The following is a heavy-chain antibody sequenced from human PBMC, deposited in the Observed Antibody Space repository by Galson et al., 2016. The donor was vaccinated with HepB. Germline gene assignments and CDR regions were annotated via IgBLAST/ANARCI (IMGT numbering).Heavy chain of an antibody. CDR3: AKRHEYCPPVGCSVDY. D-gene: IGHD2/OR15-2a*01. Sequence: LRLSCAASGFTFSKYGMHWVRQAPGKGLEWVAADSMDGRRKFYADSVKGRFTISRDNSNNMLFLQMSSLRPDDTAVYYCAKRHEYCPPVGCSVDYWGQGTLVFVSS. CDR1: GFTFSKYG. CDR2: DSMDGRRK. V-gene: IGHV3-30*18. J-gene: IGHJ4*02.